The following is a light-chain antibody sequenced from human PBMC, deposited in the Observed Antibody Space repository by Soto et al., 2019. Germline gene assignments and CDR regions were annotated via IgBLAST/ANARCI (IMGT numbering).Light chain of an antibody. CDR3: QQYNGYSRT. J-gene: IGKJ1*01. CDR1: QSISSW. V-gene: IGKV1-5*01. Sequence: DIQMTQSPSTLYASVGDRVTITCRASQSISSWLAWYQQKTGKDPKLLISDVSSLERGVPSRFSGSGSGTEVTLTISSMQPDDVATFYCQQYNGYSRTFGQGTKVDI. CDR2: DVS.